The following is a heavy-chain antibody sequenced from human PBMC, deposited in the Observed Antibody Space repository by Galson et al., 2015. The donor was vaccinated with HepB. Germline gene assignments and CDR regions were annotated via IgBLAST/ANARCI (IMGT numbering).Heavy chain of an antibody. J-gene: IGHJ3*02. Sequence: SLRLSCAASGFTSSSYWMHWVRQAPGKGLVWVSSFNKTTNYADSVKGRFTFSRDNARNTLYLQMSSLRAEDTAVYYCARVGDHDCSSRGNCYRAFDIWGQGTMVTVSS. CDR2: FNKTT. CDR1: GFTSSSYW. V-gene: IGHV3-74*01. CDR3: ARVGDHDCSSRGNCYRAFDI. D-gene: IGHD2-2*01.